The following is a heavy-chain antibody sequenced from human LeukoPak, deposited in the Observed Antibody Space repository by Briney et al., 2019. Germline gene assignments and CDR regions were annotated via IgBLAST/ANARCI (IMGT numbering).Heavy chain of an antibody. V-gene: IGHV4-59*08. CDR2: IYYSGST. CDR1: GGSISSYY. D-gene: IGHD4/OR15-4a*01. J-gene: IGHJ1*01. CDR3: ASWAKKVGYFQH. Sequence: SETLSLTCTVSGGSISSYYWSWIRQPPGKGLEWIGYIYYSGSTNYNPSLKSRVTISVDTSKNQFSLKLSSVTAADTAVYYCASWAKKVGYFQHWGQGTPVTVSS.